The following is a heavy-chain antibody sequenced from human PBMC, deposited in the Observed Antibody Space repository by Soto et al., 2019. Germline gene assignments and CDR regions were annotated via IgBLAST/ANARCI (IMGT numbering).Heavy chain of an antibody. CDR2: IYSGGST. CDR1: GFTVSSNY. J-gene: IGHJ6*02. V-gene: IGHV3-66*01. Sequence: EVQLVESGGGLVQPGGSLRLSCAASGFTVSSNYMSWVRQAPGKGLEWGSVIYSGGSTYYADSVKGRFTISRDNTKHPPDLQMNSLRSEYTAVYYCARAQCRSTSCYPYGMDVWGQGTTDTVSS. D-gene: IGHD2-2*01. CDR3: ARAQCRSTSCYPYGMDV.